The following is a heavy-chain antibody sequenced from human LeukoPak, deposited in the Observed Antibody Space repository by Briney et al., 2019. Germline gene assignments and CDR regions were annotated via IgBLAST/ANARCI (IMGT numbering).Heavy chain of an antibody. J-gene: IGHJ6*02. CDR1: GGTFSSYA. D-gene: IGHD3-22*01. Sequence: SVKVSRKASGGTFSSYAISWVRQAPGQGLEWMGGIIPIFGTANYAQKFQGRVTITADESTSTAYMELSSLRSEDTAVYYCARATYYYDSSGYPYGMDVWGQGTTVTVSS. CDR3: ARATYYYDSSGYPYGMDV. V-gene: IGHV1-69*13. CDR2: IIPIFGTA.